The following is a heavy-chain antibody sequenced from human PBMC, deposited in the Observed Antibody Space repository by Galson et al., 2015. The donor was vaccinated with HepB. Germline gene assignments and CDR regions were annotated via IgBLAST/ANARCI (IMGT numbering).Heavy chain of an antibody. V-gene: IGHV3-33*06. J-gene: IGHJ4*02. Sequence: SLRLSCAASGFTFSSCGMHWVRQAPGKGLEWVAVIWYDGSNKYYADSVKGRFTISRDNSKNTLYLQMNSLRAEDTAVYYCAKDLAPDPTVTTLFDYWGQGTLVTVSS. CDR3: AKDLAPDPTVTTLFDY. CDR2: IWYDGSNK. CDR1: GFTFSSCG. D-gene: IGHD4-17*01.